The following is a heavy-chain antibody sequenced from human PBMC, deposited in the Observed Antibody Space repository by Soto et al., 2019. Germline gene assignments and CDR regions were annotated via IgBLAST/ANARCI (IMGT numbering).Heavy chain of an antibody. V-gene: IGHV3-21*01. Sequence: GGSLRLSCAASGFTFSSYSMNWVRQAPGKGLEWVSSISSSSSYIYYADSVKGRFTISRDNAKNSLYLQMNSLRAEDTAVYYCARETVDTAMAPSSADYWGQGTLVTVS. J-gene: IGHJ4*02. CDR3: ARETVDTAMAPSSADY. D-gene: IGHD5-18*01. CDR1: GFTFSSYS. CDR2: ISSSSSYI.